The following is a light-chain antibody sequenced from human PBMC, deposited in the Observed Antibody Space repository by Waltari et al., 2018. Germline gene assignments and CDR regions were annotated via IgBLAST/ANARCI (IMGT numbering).Light chain of an antibody. Sequence: QSALTQPASVSGSPGQSITLSCTGTSSDVGSYNLVSWYQQRPGKAPRLMIYEVNKRPSGVSHRSSGSKSGNTASLTISGLQAEDEADYYCCSYAGSPTFVIFGGGSKLTVL. CDR3: CSYAGSPTFVI. V-gene: IGLV2-23*02. CDR1: SSDVGSYNL. J-gene: IGLJ2*01. CDR2: EVN.